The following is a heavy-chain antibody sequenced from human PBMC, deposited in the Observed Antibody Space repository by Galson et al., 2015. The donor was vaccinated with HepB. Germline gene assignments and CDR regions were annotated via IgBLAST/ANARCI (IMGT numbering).Heavy chain of an antibody. V-gene: IGHV3-30*04. CDR3: ARDGRERQTLPGY. J-gene: IGHJ4*02. CDR2: ISSDGSNK. CDR1: GFTFTDYS. D-gene: IGHD1-26*01. Sequence: SLRLSCAASGFTFTDYSMHWVRQTPDKGLEWVAIISSDGSNKNYADSVKGRFTISRDNSKNTLYLQVSSLKTEDTAVYYCARDGRERQTLPGYWGQGTLVTVSS.